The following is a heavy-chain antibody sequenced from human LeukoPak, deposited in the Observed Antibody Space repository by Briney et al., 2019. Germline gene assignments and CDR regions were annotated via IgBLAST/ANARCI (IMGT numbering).Heavy chain of an antibody. D-gene: IGHD2-15*01. CDR3: ARYSGSQNGFDP. J-gene: IGHJ5*02. CDR1: GGSFSGYY. CDR2: INHSGST. Sequence: PSETLSLTCAVYGGSFSGYYWSWIRQPPGKGLEWIGEINHSGSTNYNPSLKSRVTISVDTSKNQFSLKLSSVTAADTAVYYCARYSGSQNGFDPWGQGTLVTVSS. V-gene: IGHV4-34*01.